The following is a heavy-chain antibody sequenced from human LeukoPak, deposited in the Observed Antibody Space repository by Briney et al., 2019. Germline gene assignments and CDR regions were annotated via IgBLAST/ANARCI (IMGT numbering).Heavy chain of an antibody. V-gene: IGHV4-34*01. CDR1: SESFSGYF. CDR3: ARLSSWYYYFDY. CDR2: INYSGST. D-gene: IGHD6-13*01. Sequence: SETLSLTCAIFSESFSGYFWSWICQPPGKGLEWIGEINYSGSTNYNPSLKSRVTISVDTSKNQFSLKLSSVTAADTAVYYCARLSSWYYYFDYWGQGTLVTVSS. J-gene: IGHJ4*02.